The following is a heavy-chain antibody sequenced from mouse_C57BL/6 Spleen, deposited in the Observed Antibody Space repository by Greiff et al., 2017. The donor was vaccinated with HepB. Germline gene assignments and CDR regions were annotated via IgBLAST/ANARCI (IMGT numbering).Heavy chain of an antibody. J-gene: IGHJ4*01. CDR2: INPSTGGT. D-gene: IGHD2-1*01. CDR3: AKVCYGNYYAMDY. Sequence: VQLQQSGPELVKPGASVKISCKASGYSFTGYYMNWVKQSPEKGLEWIGEINPSTGGTNYNQKFKDKATLTVDKSSSTAYMQLTSLTSKDSAVYYCAKVCYGNYYAMDYWGQGTSVTVSS. CDR1: GYSFTGYY. V-gene: IGHV1-42*01.